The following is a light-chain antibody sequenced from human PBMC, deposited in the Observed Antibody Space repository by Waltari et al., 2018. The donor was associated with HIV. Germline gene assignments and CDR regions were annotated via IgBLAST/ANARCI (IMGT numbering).Light chain of an antibody. J-gene: IGLJ2*01. V-gene: IGLV1-47*01. CDR1: SSKIGNNY. CDR2: RNN. CDR3: VTWADRSSGPVV. Sequence: QSVLTQPPSASGTPGQRITISCSGSSSKIGNNYVHWYQHLPGTAPKLLISRNNQRASGGPDRFSGSKSGTSASLAISGLRSEDEADYYCVTWADRSSGPVVFGGGTKVTVL.